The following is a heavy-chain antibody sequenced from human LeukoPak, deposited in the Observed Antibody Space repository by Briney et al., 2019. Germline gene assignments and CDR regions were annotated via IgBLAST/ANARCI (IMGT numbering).Heavy chain of an antibody. J-gene: IGHJ6*03. Sequence: QPGGSLRLSCAASGFTVSSNEMSWVRQAPGKGLEWVSSISGGSTYYADSRKGRFTISRDNSKNTLHLQMNSLRAEDTAVYYCKNTLGYCSSTSCYYYYYMDVWGTGTTVTVSS. CDR2: ISGGST. CDR3: KNTLGYCSSTSCYYYYYMDV. D-gene: IGHD2-2*01. CDR1: GFTVSSNE. V-gene: IGHV3-38-3*01.